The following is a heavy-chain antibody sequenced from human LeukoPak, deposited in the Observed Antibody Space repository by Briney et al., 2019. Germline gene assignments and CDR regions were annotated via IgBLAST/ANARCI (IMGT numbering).Heavy chain of an antibody. CDR3: AKGADYYGSGSYYKYFDY. CDR1: GFTFSSYG. D-gene: IGHD3-10*01. J-gene: IGHJ4*02. V-gene: IGHV3-30*18. Sequence: GGSLRLSCAASGFTFSSYGMHWVRQAPGKGLEWVAVISYDGSNKYYADSVKGRFTISRDNSKNTLYLQMNSLRAEDTAVYYCAKGADYYGSGSYYKYFDYWGQGTLVTVSS. CDR2: ISYDGSNK.